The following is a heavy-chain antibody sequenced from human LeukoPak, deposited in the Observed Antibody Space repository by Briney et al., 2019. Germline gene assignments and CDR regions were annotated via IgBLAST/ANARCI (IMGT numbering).Heavy chain of an antibody. J-gene: IGHJ4*02. CDR2: ISTDGSRT. CDR1: GFTFSSYG. V-gene: IGHV3-64D*09. CDR3: LKESDTSTVQGCLDH. D-gene: IGHD4-11*01. Sequence: GGSLRLSCAASGFTFSSYGMHWVRQAPGKGLEYVSSISTDGSRTFYADSMMGRFIISRDNSKNTLYLQMSSLRAEDTAVYYCLKESDTSTVQGCLDHRGQGAQVTVSS.